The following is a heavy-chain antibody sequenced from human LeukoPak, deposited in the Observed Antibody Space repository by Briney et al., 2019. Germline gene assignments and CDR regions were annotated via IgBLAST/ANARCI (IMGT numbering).Heavy chain of an antibody. CDR1: GGSISSYY. Sequence: SETLSLTCTASGGSISSYYWSWIRQPPGKGLEWIGYIYYSGSTNYNPSLKSRVTISVDTSKNQFSLRLSSVTAADTAVYYCARGTSSSWHDYWGQGTLVTVSS. D-gene: IGHD6-13*01. J-gene: IGHJ4*02. CDR2: IYYSGST. CDR3: ARGTSSSWHDY. V-gene: IGHV4-59*01.